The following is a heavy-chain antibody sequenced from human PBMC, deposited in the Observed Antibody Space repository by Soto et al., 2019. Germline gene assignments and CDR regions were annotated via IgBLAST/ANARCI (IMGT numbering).Heavy chain of an antibody. V-gene: IGHV3-30-3*01. CDR3: ARDGAAGPAYFDY. J-gene: IGHJ4*02. Sequence: QVQLVESGGGVVQPGRSLRLSCAASGFTFSRYAMHWVRQAPGKGLEWVAVISYDGSNKYYADSVKGRFTISRDNSKNTLYLQMNSLRAEDTAVYYCARDGAAGPAYFDYWGQGTLVTVSS. CDR1: GFTFSRYA. D-gene: IGHD6-13*01. CDR2: ISYDGSNK.